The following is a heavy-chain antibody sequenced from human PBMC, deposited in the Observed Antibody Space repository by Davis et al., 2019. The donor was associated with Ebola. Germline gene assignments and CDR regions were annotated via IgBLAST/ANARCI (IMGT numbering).Heavy chain of an antibody. Sequence: ASVKVSCKASGYTFTGYYMHWVRQAPGQGLEWMGRINPNSGGTNYAQKFQGRVTMTRDTSTSTVYMELRSLRSDDTAVYYCARDTRFLEWLLLPYGMDVWGQGTTVTVSS. CDR1: GYTFTGYY. CDR3: ARDTRFLEWLLLPYGMDV. V-gene: IGHV1-2*06. CDR2: INPNSGGT. D-gene: IGHD3-3*01. J-gene: IGHJ6*02.